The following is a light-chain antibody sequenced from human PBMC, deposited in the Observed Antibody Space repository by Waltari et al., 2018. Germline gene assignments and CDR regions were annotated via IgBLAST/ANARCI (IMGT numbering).Light chain of an antibody. CDR1: SSNIGSNY. Sequence: QSVLTQPPSASGTPGQRVTISCSGSSSNIGSNYVYWYQQLPGTAPKLLIYRHTLRPSGVPDRFSGSKSGTSACLAISGLRSEEEADYYCAAWDDSLSGRGVFGGGTKLTVL. V-gene: IGLV1-47*01. CDR2: RHT. CDR3: AAWDDSLSGRGV. J-gene: IGLJ2*01.